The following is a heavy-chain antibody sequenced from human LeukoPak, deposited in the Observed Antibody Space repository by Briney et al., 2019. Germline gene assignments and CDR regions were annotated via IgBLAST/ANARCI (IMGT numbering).Heavy chain of an antibody. CDR3: ALAGEGTTGTFDY. CDR1: GGTFSSYA. Sequence: ASVKVSFQASGGTFSSYAISWVRQAPGQGLEWMGGIIPIFGTANYAQKFQGRVTITTDESTSTAYMELSSLRSEDTAVYYCALAGEGTTGTFDYWGQGTLVTVSS. CDR2: IIPIFGTA. V-gene: IGHV1-69*05. D-gene: IGHD1-1*01. J-gene: IGHJ4*02.